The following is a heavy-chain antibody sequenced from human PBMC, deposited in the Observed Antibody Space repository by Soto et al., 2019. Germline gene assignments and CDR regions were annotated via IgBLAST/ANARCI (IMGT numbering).Heavy chain of an antibody. V-gene: IGHV3-7*03. Sequence: EVQLVESGGGLVQPGGSLRLSCVVSGFTFSSTWMSWVRQAPGKGLEWLANIKYDGTEKYYGDSVKGRFAISRDNAKNSLYLQMNSLSVDDTAVYYCARGLYSRGYWGQGALVTVSS. J-gene: IGHJ4*02. CDR1: GFTFSSTW. CDR2: IKYDGTEK. CDR3: ARGLYSRGY. D-gene: IGHD3-16*01.